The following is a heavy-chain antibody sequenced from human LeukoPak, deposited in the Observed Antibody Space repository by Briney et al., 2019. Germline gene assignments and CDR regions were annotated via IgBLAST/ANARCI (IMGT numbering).Heavy chain of an antibody. CDR1: GRSIRSVY. D-gene: IGHD3-10*01. Sequence: SETLSLTCTVSGRSIRSVYWNWIRQSAGKGLEWIGRIYATDLTNYNPSLKSRVTSSVDMSKNEHSLTLKSVTAADTAVYYCARGFGSGTSPIDLWGQGALVTVSS. J-gene: IGHJ5*02. V-gene: IGHV4-4*07. CDR2: IYATDLT. CDR3: ARGFGSGTSPIDL.